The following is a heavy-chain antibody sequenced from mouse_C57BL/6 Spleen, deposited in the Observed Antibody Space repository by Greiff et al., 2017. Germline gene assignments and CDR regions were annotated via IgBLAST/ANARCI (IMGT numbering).Heavy chain of an antibody. CDR2: IDPSDSYP. CDR1: GYTFTSYW. V-gene: IGHV1-69*01. CDR3: ARGEGVTTVVAPGTPYAMDY. D-gene: IGHD1-1*01. Sequence: QVQLQQPGAELVMPGASVKLSCKASGYTFTSYWMHWVKQRPGQGLEWIGEIDPSDSYPNYNQQFTGKYTLTVDKSSRTAYMQLSSLTSEDSAVYYCARGEGVTTVVAPGTPYAMDYWGQGTSVTVSA. J-gene: IGHJ4*01.